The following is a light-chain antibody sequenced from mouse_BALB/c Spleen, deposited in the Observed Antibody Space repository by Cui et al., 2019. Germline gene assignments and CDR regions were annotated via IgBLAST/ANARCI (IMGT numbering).Light chain of an antibody. CDR1: QSLLYSSNQKSY. CDR3: QQYYSYPLT. V-gene: IGKV8-30*01. J-gene: IGKJ5*01. Sequence: DIVMSQSPSSLAVSVGEKVTMSCKSSQSLLYSSNQKSYLAWYQQKPGESPKLLIYWASTREAGVPDRFTGSGSGTDFTLTISSVKAEDLAVYYCQQYYSYPLTFGAGTKLELK. CDR2: WAS.